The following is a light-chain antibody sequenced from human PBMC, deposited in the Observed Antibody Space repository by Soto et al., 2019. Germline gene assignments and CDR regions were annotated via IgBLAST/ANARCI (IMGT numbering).Light chain of an antibody. CDR3: QQSYTTPIT. CDR1: RGVSSH. CDR2: GAS. V-gene: IGKV3-15*01. J-gene: IGKJ5*01. Sequence: ETVMTQSPATLSVSPGERATLSCRASRGVSSHLAWYQQKAGQAPRLLIYGASTRATDIPARFSGSGSGTEFTLTISSLQPEDFATYFCQQSYTTPITFGQGTRLEIK.